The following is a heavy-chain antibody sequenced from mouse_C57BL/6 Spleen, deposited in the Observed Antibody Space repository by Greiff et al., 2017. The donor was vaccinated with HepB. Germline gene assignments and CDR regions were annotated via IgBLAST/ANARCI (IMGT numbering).Heavy chain of an antibody. V-gene: IGHV5-17*01. D-gene: IGHD2-1*01. Sequence: EVKLVESGGGLVKPGGSLKLSCAASGFTFSDYGMHWVRQAPEKGLEWVAYISSGSSTIYYADTVKGRFTISRDNAKNTLFLQMTSLRSEDTAMYYCARDGNYGPYFDVWGTGTTVTVSS. CDR1: GFTFSDYG. CDR2: ISSGSSTI. CDR3: ARDGNYGPYFDV. J-gene: IGHJ1*03.